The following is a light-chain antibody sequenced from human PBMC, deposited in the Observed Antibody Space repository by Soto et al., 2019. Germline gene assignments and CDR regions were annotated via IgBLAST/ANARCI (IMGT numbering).Light chain of an antibody. CDR1: SSDVGGYNY. CDR2: XXX. CDR3: SSYTSSSTPYV. V-gene: IGLV2-14*01. Sequence: QSALTQPASVSGSPGQSITISCTGTSSDVGGYNYVSWYQQHPGKXXXXXIYXXXXXXXGXXXXXXXXXXGXXXXXXXXXXXAXDEADYYCSSYTSSSTPYVFGTGTKLTVL. J-gene: IGLJ1*01.